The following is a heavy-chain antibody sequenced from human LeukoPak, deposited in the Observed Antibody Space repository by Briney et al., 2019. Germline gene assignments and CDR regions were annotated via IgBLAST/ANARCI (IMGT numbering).Heavy chain of an antibody. Sequence: PSETLSLTCAVYGGSFSGYYWSWIRQPPGKGLEWIGEINHSGSTNYNPSLKSRVTISVDTSKNQFSLKLSSVTAADTAVYYCARQPIYYDFWSGLHNWFDPWGQGTLVTVSS. CDR3: ARQPIYYDFWSGLHNWFDP. CDR2: INHSGST. D-gene: IGHD3-3*01. CDR1: GGSFSGYY. J-gene: IGHJ5*02. V-gene: IGHV4-34*01.